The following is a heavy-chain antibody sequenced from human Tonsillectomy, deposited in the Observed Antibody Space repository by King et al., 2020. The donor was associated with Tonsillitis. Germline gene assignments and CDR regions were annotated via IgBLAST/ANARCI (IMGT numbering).Heavy chain of an antibody. V-gene: IGHV1-46*03. CDR2: INPSGGST. Sequence: QLVQSGAEVKKPGASVKVSCKASGYTFTSYYMHWVRQAPGQGLEWMGIINPSGGSTSYAQKFQGRVTMTRDTSTSTVYMELSSLRSEDTAVYYCARDSYYDSSGYYPIDFWGQGTLVTVSS. J-gene: IGHJ4*02. CDR1: GYTFTSYY. CDR3: ARDSYYDSSGYYPIDF. D-gene: IGHD3-22*01.